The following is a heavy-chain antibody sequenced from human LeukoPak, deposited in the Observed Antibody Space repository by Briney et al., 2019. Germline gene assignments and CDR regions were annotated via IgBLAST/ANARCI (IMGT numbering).Heavy chain of an antibody. CDR1: GFIVSSNY. CDR3: AKSYDDSGKKYFDY. D-gene: IGHD3-22*01. Sequence: GGSLRLSCAASGFIVSSNYMSWVRQAPGKGLEWVSFINSGGSTSYTDSVKGRFTISRDNSKNTLYLQMNSLRAEDTAVYYCAKSYDDSGKKYFDYWGQGTLVTVSS. V-gene: IGHV3-66*01. CDR2: INSGGST. J-gene: IGHJ4*02.